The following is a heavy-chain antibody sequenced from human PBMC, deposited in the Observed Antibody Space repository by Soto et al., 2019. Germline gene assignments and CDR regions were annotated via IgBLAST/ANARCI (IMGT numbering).Heavy chain of an antibody. D-gene: IGHD2-15*01. J-gene: IGHJ3*02. CDR3: AAELYGGGRCCSFDI. V-gene: IGHV1-58*01. CDR1: GFTFVNSA. CDR2: IIVGSGQT. Sequence: SVKVCCETTGFTFVNSAVQGVRQTRGQRLEWIGWIIVGSGQTKSAQFLQERITITRDMSTSTAYMELSSLRSDDTAVYHCAAELYGGGRCCSFDISGQGTMV.